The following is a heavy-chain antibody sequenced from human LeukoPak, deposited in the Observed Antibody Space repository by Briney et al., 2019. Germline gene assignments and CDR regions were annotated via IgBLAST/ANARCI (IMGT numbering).Heavy chain of an antibody. V-gene: IGHV4-39*07. D-gene: IGHD3-10*01. Sequence: PSETLSLTCTVSGGSISSSSYYWGWIRQPPGKGLEWIGSIYYSGSTYYNPSLKSRVTISVDTSKDQFSLKLSSVTAADTAVYYCARGGSGSYYAPWGQGTLVTVSS. CDR1: GGSISSSSYY. CDR2: IYYSGST. J-gene: IGHJ4*02. CDR3: ARGGSGSYYAP.